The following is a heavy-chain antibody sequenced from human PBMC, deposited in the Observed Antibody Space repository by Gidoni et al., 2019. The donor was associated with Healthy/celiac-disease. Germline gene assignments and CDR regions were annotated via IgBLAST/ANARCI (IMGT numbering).Heavy chain of an antibody. J-gene: IGHJ4*02. D-gene: IGHD2-2*01. CDR1: GGSISSGYYY. V-gene: IGHV4-30-4*01. Sequence: QVQLQESGPGLVKPSQTLSLTCTVSGGSISSGYYYWSWIRQPPGKGLEWIGYIYYSGSTYYNPSLKSRVTISVDTSKNQFSLKLSSVTAADTAVYYCARVNLGYCSSTSCSDPPFDYWGQGTLVTVSS. CDR2: IYYSGST. CDR3: ARVNLGYCSSTSCSDPPFDY.